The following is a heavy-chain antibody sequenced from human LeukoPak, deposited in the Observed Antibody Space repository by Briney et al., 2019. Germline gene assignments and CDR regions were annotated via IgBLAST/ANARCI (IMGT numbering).Heavy chain of an antibody. V-gene: IGHV4-31*03. D-gene: IGHD5-12*01. Sequence: SETLSLTCTVSGASISSGRFWRSWIRQHPGKGLEWIGYVYNSGTTYYSPSLRSRLSTSVDTSKNQFSLNLKSVTAADTAVYYCARDRAEGGGYWFDPWGQGTLVTVSS. J-gene: IGHJ5*02. CDR3: ARDRAEGGGYWFDP. CDR1: GASISSGRFW. CDR2: VYNSGTT.